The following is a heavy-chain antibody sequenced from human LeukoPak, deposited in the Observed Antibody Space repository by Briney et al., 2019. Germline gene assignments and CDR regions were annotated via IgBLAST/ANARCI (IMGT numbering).Heavy chain of an antibody. J-gene: IGHJ6*04. V-gene: IGHV3-48*03. Sequence: GGSLRLSCVASGFTFINYETNWVRQAPGKGLEWVSYIDRSATTTYYADSAKGRFTISRDSAKNSVSLQMNSLRTEDTAVYYCARAPGSTAAHHFYAMDVWGKGTTVIVSS. CDR2: IDRSATTT. D-gene: IGHD6-6*01. CDR1: GFTFINYE. CDR3: ARAPGSTAAHHFYAMDV.